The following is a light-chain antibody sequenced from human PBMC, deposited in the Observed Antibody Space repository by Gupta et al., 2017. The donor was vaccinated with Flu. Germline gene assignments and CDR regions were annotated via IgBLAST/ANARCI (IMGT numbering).Light chain of an antibody. CDR2: EGT. CDR1: SSDVGGHNL. J-gene: IGLJ3*02. CDR3: CSYAGSSTLV. Sequence: QSALTQPAPVSGSPGQSITISCTGTSSDVGGHNLVSWYQQYPDKGPKLMIFEGTKRPSGVSNRFSGSKSGNTASLTISGLQAEDEANYYCCSYAGSSTLVFGGGTKLTVL. V-gene: IGLV2-23*01.